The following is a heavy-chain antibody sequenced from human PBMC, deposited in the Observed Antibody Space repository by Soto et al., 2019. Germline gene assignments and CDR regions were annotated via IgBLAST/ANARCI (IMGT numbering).Heavy chain of an antibody. V-gene: IGHV1-18*01. J-gene: IGHJ4*02. CDR3: AGGWFGEFVYQFDY. CDR2: ISAYNGNT. Sequence: QVQLVQSGAEVKKPGASVKVSCKPSGYTFTSYGITWVRQAPGQGLEWMGWISAYNGNTNYAQRFQGRVTMTTDTYTRTADMELRSLGSDDTAVYYCAGGWFGEFVYQFDYWGQGTLVTVSS. CDR1: GYTFTSYG. D-gene: IGHD3-10*01.